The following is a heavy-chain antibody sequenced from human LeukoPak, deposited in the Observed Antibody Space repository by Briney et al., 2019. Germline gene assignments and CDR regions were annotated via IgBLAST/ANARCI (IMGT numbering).Heavy chain of an antibody. V-gene: IGHV3-49*03. CDR2: IRSKAYDGTP. CDR3: TRDWLLSPTRYYYDY. D-gene: IGHD1-26*01. CDR1: GFSFGDYA. Sequence: RTGGSLRLSCTASGFSFGDYALSWFRQAPGKGLEWVGFIRSKAYDGTPEYAASLKGRFTISRDDSKSIVYLQMNSLGTEDTAVYYCTRDWLLSPTRYYYDYWGQGTLVTVSS. J-gene: IGHJ4*02.